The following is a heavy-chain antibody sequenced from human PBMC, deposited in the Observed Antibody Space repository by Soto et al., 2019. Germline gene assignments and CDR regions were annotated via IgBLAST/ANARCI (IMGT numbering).Heavy chain of an antibody. D-gene: IGHD3-3*01. Sequence: ESGGGVVQPGRSLRLSCAASGFTFSSYGMHWVRQAPGKGLEWVAVISYDGSKKYYEDSVKGRFTISRDNSNNTLYLQMNTLRAEDTAVYYCAKEGAYYDFWGGFDPWGQGTLVTVSS. V-gene: IGHV3-30*18. CDR2: ISYDGSKK. CDR1: GFTFSSYG. CDR3: AKEGAYYDFWGGFDP. J-gene: IGHJ5*02.